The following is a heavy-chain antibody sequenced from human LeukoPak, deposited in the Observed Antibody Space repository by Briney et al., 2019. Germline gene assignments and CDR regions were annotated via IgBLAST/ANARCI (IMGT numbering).Heavy chain of an antibody. V-gene: IGHV4-34*01. D-gene: IGHD2-2*01. Sequence: SETLSLTCAVYGVSFCGYYWSWIRQPPGKGLEWIGEINNSGSTNYNPSLKSRVTISVDTSKNQFSLKLSSVTAADTAVYYCASLSGLGYCSSTSCYVDYWGQGTLVTVSS. J-gene: IGHJ4*02. CDR1: GVSFCGYY. CDR2: INNSGST. CDR3: ASLSGLGYCSSTSCYVDY.